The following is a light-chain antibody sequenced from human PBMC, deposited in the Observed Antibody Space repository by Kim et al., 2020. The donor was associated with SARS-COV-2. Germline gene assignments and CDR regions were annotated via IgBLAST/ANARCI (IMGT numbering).Light chain of an antibody. CDR3: QQYNTYST. Sequence: DIQITQSPSTLSASVGDRVTITCRASQSINSWLAWYQQKPGKAPNLLISKASNLESGVPSRFSGSGSGTEFTLTISSLQPDDFATYYCQQYNTYSTFGQGTKVDIK. J-gene: IGKJ1*01. CDR2: KAS. V-gene: IGKV1-5*03. CDR1: QSINSW.